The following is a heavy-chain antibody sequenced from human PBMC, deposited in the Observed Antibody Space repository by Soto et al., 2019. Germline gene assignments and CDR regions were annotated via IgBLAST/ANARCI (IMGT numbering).Heavy chain of an antibody. CDR2: ISYDGSNK. J-gene: IGHJ4*02. Sequence: PGGSLRLSCAASGFTFSSYGMHWVRQAPGKGLEWVAVISYDGSNKYYADSVKGRFTISRDNSKNTLYLQMNSLRAEDTAVYYCAKVVPDGSGTYLDFDYWGQGTLVTVSS. CDR3: AKVVPDGSGTYLDFDY. CDR1: GFTFSSYG. V-gene: IGHV3-30*18. D-gene: IGHD3-10*01.